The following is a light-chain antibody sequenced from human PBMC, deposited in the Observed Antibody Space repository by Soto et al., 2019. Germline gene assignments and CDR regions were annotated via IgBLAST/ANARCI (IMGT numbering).Light chain of an antibody. J-gene: IGKJ5*01. CDR2: GTS. CDR1: QIVDSGY. Sequence: EIVLTQSPGTLSLSPGDRATLSCRASQIVDSGYLAWYQQRPGQAPRLVISGTSSRATGIPDRFSGSGSGTDFTLTISRLEPEDFAVYYCQQYDDSPITFGQGTRL. V-gene: IGKV3-20*01. CDR3: QQYDDSPIT.